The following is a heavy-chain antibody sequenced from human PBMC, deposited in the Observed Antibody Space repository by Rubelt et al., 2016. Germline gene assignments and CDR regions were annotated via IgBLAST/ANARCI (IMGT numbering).Heavy chain of an antibody. J-gene: IGHJ5*02. V-gene: IGHV3-74*01. CDR2: LNPYGTNT. Sequence: EVQLLESGGGWEQPGGSLRLSCAASGFTFSSYWMHWVRQAPGKGLVWVSRLNPYGTNTHYADSVKGRFTISRDNAKNTVYLQMNSLRAEDTAVYYCLTGDPRGLDPWGQGTLVTVSS. CDR3: LTGDPRGLDP. D-gene: IGHD2-21*02. CDR1: GFTFSSYW.